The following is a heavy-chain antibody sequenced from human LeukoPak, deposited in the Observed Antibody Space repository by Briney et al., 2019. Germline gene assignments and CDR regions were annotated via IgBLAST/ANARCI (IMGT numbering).Heavy chain of an antibody. V-gene: IGHV3-64*01. Sequence: GGSLRLSCAASGFTFSSYAMHWVRRAPGKGLEFVSGIRSNGGNTYYANSVKGRFTISRDNSKNTLYLQMGSLRAEDMAVYYCAIWSTGNYYYSYDYWGQGTLVSVSS. CDR3: AIWSTGNYYYSYDY. J-gene: IGHJ4*02. CDR2: IRSNGGNT. CDR1: GFTFSSYA. D-gene: IGHD1-26*01.